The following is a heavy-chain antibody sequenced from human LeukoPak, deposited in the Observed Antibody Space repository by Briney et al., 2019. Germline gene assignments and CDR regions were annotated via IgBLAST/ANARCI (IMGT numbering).Heavy chain of an antibody. V-gene: IGHV1-2*04. J-gene: IGHJ4*02. CDR2: INPNSGGT. CDR3: ARGVPPADHFDY. Sequence: AAVKVSFKASGYTFTVYYMHRVRQAPGQGGERMGWINPNSGGTNYTQKFQGWVTITRDTAISTAYMELSRLTSDDTAVYYCARGVPPADHFDYWGQGTLVTVSS. CDR1: GYTFTVYY. D-gene: IGHD2-2*01.